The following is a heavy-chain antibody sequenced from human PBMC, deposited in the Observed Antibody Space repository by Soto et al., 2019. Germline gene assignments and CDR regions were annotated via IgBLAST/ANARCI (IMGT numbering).Heavy chain of an antibody. V-gene: IGHV4-30-4*01. D-gene: IGHD3-10*01. CDR3: ARSPKGLGNFDY. CDR2: IYYSGST. J-gene: IGHJ4*02. CDR1: GGSISSGGYY. Sequence: TSETLSLTCTVSGGSISSGGYYWSWIRQPPGKGLEWIGYIYYSGSTYYNSSLKSRVTMPVDTAKNRFSLKVSSVTAADTAVYYCARSPKGLGNFDYWGQGTLVTVSS.